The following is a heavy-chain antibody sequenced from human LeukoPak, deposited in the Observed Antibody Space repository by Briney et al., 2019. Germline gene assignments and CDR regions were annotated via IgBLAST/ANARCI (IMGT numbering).Heavy chain of an antibody. CDR3: ARADSSSWSRTYYFDY. V-gene: IGHV3-7*04. D-gene: IGHD6-13*01. CDR1: GFTFSSYW. J-gene: IGHJ4*02. CDR2: IKQDGSEK. Sequence: PGGSLRLSCAASGFTFSSYWMSWVRQAPGKGLEWVANIKQDGSEKYYVDSVKGRFTISRDNAKNSLYLQMNSLRAEDTAVYYCARADSSSWSRTYYFDYWGQGTLVTVSS.